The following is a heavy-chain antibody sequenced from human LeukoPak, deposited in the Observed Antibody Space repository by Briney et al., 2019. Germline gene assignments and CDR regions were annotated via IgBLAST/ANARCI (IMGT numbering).Heavy chain of an antibody. J-gene: IGHJ4*02. Sequence: SETLSLTCTVSGGSINNYYWSWIRQPPGKGLEWIGYIYHSGSTTYNPSLKSRVTMSVDTSKNQFSLKLSSVTAADTAVYYCARGRYYYGSGSYHDYWGQGTLVTVSS. V-gene: IGHV4-59*12. CDR1: GGSINNYY. D-gene: IGHD3-10*01. CDR3: ARGRYYYGSGSYHDY. CDR2: IYHSGST.